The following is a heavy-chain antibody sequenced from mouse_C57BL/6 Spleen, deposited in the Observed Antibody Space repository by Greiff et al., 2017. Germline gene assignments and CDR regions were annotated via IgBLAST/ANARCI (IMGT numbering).Heavy chain of an antibody. J-gene: IGHJ1*03. Sequence: EVQLQQSGPGLVKPSQSLSLTCSVTGYSITSGYYWNWIRQFPGNKLEWMGYISYDGSNNYNPSLKNRISITRDTSKNQFFLKLNSVTTEDTATYYCAREGEDDYDWYFDVWGTGTTVTVSS. D-gene: IGHD2-4*01. CDR3: AREGEDDYDWYFDV. CDR2: ISYDGSN. CDR1: GYSITSGYY. V-gene: IGHV3-6*01.